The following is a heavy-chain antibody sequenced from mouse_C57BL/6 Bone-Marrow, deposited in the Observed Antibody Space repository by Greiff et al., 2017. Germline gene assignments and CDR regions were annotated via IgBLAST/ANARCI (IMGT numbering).Heavy chain of an antibody. J-gene: IGHJ2*01. Sequence: VHVKQSGPVLVKPGASVKMSCKASGYTFTDYYMNWVKQSHGKSLEWIGVINPYNGGTSYNQKFKGKATLTVDKSSSTAYMELNSLTSEDSAVYYCARRRDGYSYFDYWGQGTTLTVSS. V-gene: IGHV1-19*01. CDR2: INPYNGGT. CDR1: GYTFTDYY. CDR3: ARRRDGYSYFDY. D-gene: IGHD2-3*01.